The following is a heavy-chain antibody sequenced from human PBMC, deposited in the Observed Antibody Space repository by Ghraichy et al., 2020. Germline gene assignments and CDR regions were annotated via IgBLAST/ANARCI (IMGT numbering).Heavy chain of an antibody. Sequence: SETLSLTCTVSGGSISSYYWSWIRQPPGKGLEWIGYIYYSGSTNYNPSLKSRVTISVDTSMNQFSLKLSSVTAADTAVYYCARPYSGSYLRGAFDIWGQGTMVTVSS. J-gene: IGHJ3*02. CDR2: IYYSGST. CDR3: ARPYSGSYLRGAFDI. CDR1: GGSISSYY. V-gene: IGHV4-59*01. D-gene: IGHD1-26*01.